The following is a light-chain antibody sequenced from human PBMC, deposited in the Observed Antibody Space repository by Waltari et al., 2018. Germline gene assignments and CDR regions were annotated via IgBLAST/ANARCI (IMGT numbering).Light chain of an antibody. V-gene: IGLV2-14*03. CDR1: NSDVGAYQY. J-gene: IGLJ3*02. Sequence: QSALTQPASVSGSPGQSITISCTCTNSDVGAYQYVSWYQQNPGKAHKLFIFDVIMRPLGVSYRFSGSKSGSTASLTISGLQAGDEADYYGSSYTTSATWVFGGGTRVAVL. CDR3: SSYTTSATWV. CDR2: DVI.